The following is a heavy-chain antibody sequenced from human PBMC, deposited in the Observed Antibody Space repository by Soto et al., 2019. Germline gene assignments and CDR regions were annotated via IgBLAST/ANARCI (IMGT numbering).Heavy chain of an antibody. J-gene: IGHJ6*02. Sequence: GESLKISCKGSGYSFTNYWIGWVRQMPGKGLEWMGIIYPGDSDTKYSPSFQGQVTISVDKSITTAYLQWSSLKASDTAMYFCTTGITIFGVALALDVWGQGTTVTDSS. D-gene: IGHD3-3*01. CDR1: GYSFTNYW. CDR2: IYPGDSDT. V-gene: IGHV5-51*01. CDR3: TTGITIFGVALALDV.